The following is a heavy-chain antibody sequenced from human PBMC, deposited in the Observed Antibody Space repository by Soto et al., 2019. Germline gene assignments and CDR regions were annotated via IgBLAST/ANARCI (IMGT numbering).Heavy chain of an antibody. Sequence: QVQLVQSGAEVKKPGASVKVSCKASGYTFTSYGISWVRQAPGQGLEWMGWISAYNGNTNYAQKLQGRVTMTPDTSPXTAYMELRSLRSDDTAVYYCARDLPTVTTRYGMDVWGQGTTVTVSS. CDR2: ISAYNGNT. CDR3: ARDLPTVTTRYGMDV. D-gene: IGHD4-17*01. CDR1: GYTFTSYG. V-gene: IGHV1-18*01. J-gene: IGHJ6*02.